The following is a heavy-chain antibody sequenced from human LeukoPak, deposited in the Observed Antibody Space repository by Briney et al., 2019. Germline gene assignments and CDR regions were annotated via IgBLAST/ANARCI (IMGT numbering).Heavy chain of an antibody. CDR2: IYHSGST. CDR3: ARDGYSYGKGMDV. CDR1: GGSISSSNW. J-gene: IGHJ6*04. V-gene: IGHV4-4*02. Sequence: PSETLSLTCAVSGGSISSSNWWSWVRQPPGKGLEWIGEIYHSGSTNYNPSPKSRVTISVDKSKNQFSLKLRSVTAADTAVYYCARDGYSYGKGMDVWGKGTTVTVSS. D-gene: IGHD5-18*01.